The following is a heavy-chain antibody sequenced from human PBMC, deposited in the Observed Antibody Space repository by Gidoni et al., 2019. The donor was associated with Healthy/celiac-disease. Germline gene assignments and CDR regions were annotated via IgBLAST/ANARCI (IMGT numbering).Heavy chain of an antibody. Sequence: EVQLVESGGGLVQPGRSMRLSCAASGFTFDDYAMRWVRQAPGKGLEWVSGISWNSGSIGYADSVKGRFTISRDNAKNSLYLQMNSLRAEDTALYYCATAYSSSPGAFDIWGQGTMVTVSS. CDR3: ATAYSSSPGAFDI. J-gene: IGHJ3*02. CDR1: GFTFDDYA. V-gene: IGHV3-9*01. D-gene: IGHD6-13*01. CDR2: ISWNSGSI.